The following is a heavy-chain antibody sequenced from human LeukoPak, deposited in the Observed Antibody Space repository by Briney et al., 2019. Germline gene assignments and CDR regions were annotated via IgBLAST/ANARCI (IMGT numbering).Heavy chain of an antibody. V-gene: IGHV6-1*01. J-gene: IGHJ4*02. Sequence: SQTLSLTCAISGDSVSSYSAAWNWIRQSPSRGLEWLGRTYFRSKWYNDYAVSLKSRIIINPDTSKNQFSLQLNSVTLEDTAVYYCARRAANDHAFGYWGQGILVTVSS. D-gene: IGHD1-14*01. CDR2: TYFRSKWYN. CDR1: GDSVSSYSAA. CDR3: ARRAANDHAFGY.